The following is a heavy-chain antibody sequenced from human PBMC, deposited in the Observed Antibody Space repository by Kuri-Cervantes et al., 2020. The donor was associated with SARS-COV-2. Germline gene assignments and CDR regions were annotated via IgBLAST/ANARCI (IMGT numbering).Heavy chain of an antibody. CDR1: GYTFNSYG. D-gene: IGHD5-12*01. J-gene: IGHJ4*02. CDR3: ARIYSGYDYRY. Sequence: ASVKVSCKASGYTFNSYGITWVRQAPGQGLEWMGWISAYNGKTNYAQKLQGRITLTIDTSTTTAYMDLRSLGFDDTAVYYCARIYSGYDYRYWGQGTPVTVSS. V-gene: IGHV1-18*01. CDR2: ISAYNGKT.